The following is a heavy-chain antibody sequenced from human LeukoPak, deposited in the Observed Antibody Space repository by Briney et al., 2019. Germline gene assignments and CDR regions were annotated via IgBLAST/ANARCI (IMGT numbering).Heavy chain of an antibody. J-gene: IGHJ4*02. Sequence: PGGSLRLSCAASGFTFSRSAMHWVRQAPGKGLVWVSRIYVDGRSTTYADSVKGRFTISRDNAKNTLYLQMNSLRAEDAAVYYCVRDPYDILTGPYFDYWGQGTLVTVSS. D-gene: IGHD3-9*01. CDR3: VRDPYDILTGPYFDY. V-gene: IGHV3-74*03. CDR2: IYVDGRST. CDR1: GFTFSRSA.